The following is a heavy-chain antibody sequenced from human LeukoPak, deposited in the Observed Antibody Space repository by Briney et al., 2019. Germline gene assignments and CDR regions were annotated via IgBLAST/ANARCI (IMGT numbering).Heavy chain of an antibody. CDR1: EFAVTSSL. D-gene: IGHD3-10*01. CDR2: LYRGGST. J-gene: IGHJ4*02. CDR3: AAGQTLWNYFDF. V-gene: IGHV3-66*02. Sequence: GSLRLSCEASEFAVTSSLMIWVRRAHGKGPEWVSVLYRGGSTYYADSVKGRFTISRDDSRNALYLQMNSLRPEDTAVYHCAAGQTLWNYFDFWGQGTLVTVSS.